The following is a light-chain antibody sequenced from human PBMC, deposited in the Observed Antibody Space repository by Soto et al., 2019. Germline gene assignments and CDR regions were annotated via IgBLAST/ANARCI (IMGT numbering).Light chain of an antibody. CDR3: QQSSHGWT. CDR2: DAS. J-gene: IGKJ1*01. CDR1: QSINNR. V-gene: IGKV1-5*01. Sequence: IQVTQSPSTLSASLGDRVTITCRASQSINNRLAWYQQMPGKAPNLLIYDASSLESGVPSRFRGSGSETEFTLTISGLQPDDFATYYCQQSSHGWTFGQGTKVDI.